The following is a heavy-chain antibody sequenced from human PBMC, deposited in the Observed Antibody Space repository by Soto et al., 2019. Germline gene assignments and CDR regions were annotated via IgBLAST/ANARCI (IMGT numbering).Heavy chain of an antibody. D-gene: IGHD3-22*01. J-gene: IGHJ6*02. CDR1: DASFIGYY. CDR3: ARRLYYDSSGFEGGGMDV. Sequence: PSVTLSLTCAINDASFIGYYWSWIPQPPGKGLEWIGSIYYSGSTYYNPSLKSRVTISVDTSKNQFSLKLSSVTAADTAVYYCARRLYYDSSGFEGGGMDVWGQGTTVT. V-gene: IGHV4-34*01. CDR2: IYYSGST.